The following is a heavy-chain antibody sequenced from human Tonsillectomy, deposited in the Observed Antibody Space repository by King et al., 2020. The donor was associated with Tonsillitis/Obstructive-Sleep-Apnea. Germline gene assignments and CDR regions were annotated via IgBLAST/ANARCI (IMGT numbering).Heavy chain of an antibody. Sequence: VQLVESGGGVVQPGRSLRLSCAASGFTFSSYAMHWVRQAPGKGLEWVAVISYDGSNKYYADSVKGRFTISRDNSKDTLYLQMSSLRAEDTAVYYCARDFSATIDYGMDVWGQGTTVTVSS. J-gene: IGHJ6*02. V-gene: IGHV3-30*04. CDR2: ISYDGSNK. CDR1: GFTFSSYA. CDR3: ARDFSATIDYGMDV. D-gene: IGHD5-12*01.